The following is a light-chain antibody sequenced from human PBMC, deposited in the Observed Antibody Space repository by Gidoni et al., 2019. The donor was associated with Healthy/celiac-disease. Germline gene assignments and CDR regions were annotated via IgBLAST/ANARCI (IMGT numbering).Light chain of an antibody. CDR3: MQALQTRT. CDR2: LGS. CDR1: HSLLHSNGYNY. J-gene: IGKJ3*01. Sequence: DLVMTQSPLSLPVTPGEPASISCRSRHSLLHSNGYNYLDWYLQTPGHSPQLLIYLGSNRASGVPDRFSGSGGGTDFTMKSSRVEDEDVGVYYCMQALQTRTFGPGTKVDIK. V-gene: IGKV2-28*01.